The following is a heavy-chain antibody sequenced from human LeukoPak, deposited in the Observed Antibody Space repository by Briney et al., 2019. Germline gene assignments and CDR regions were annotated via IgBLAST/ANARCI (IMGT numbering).Heavy chain of an antibody. CDR3: AKWGDYDVLTGYYDSDY. J-gene: IGHJ4*02. CDR1: GFTFSNYA. V-gene: IGHV3-23*01. D-gene: IGHD3-9*01. Sequence: GASLRLSCAASGFTFSNYAMGWVRQAPGKGLEWVSAVSGRDTSTYYADSVKGRFTISRANSKNTLYLQMNSLRAEDTAIYYCAKWGDYDVLTGYYDSDYWGQGTLVTVSS. CDR2: VSGRDTST.